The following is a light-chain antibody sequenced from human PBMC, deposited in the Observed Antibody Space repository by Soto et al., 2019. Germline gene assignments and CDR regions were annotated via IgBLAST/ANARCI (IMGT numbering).Light chain of an antibody. CDR3: FSYAGTSML. V-gene: IGLV2-23*02. Sequence: QSDLTQPASVSGSPGQSITISCTGTSSDVGNYNLVSWYQQYPGKAPKLIIYDVSKRPSGISNRFSGSKSGNTASLTVSGLQAEDEADYYCFSYAGTSMLFGGGTKLTVL. CDR1: SSDVGNYNL. J-gene: IGLJ2*01. CDR2: DVS.